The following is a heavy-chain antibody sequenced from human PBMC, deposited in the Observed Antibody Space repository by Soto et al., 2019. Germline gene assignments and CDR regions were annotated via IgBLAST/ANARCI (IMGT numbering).Heavy chain of an antibody. CDR3: ARKWYYDSSGYARYYGMDV. D-gene: IGHD3-22*01. CDR1: GYTFTSYG. Sequence: ASVKVSCKASGYTFTSYGISWVRQAPGQGLEWMGWISAYNGNTNYAQKLQGRVTMTTDTSTSTAYMELRSLRSDDTAVYYCARKWYYDSSGYARYYGMDVWGQGTTVTVSS. CDR2: ISAYNGNT. J-gene: IGHJ6*02. V-gene: IGHV1-18*04.